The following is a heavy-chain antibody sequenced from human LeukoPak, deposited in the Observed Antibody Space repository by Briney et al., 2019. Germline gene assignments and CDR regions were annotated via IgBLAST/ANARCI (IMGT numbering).Heavy chain of an antibody. CDR3: ARDKEAYYDNLTGYYTRLGDAFDI. D-gene: IGHD3-9*01. CDR2: INPNSGGT. J-gene: IGHJ3*02. CDR1: GYTFTGYY. Sequence: ASVKVSCKASGYTFTGYYMHWVRQAPGQGLEWMGRINPNSGGTNYAQKFQGRVTMTRDTSISTAYMELSRLRSDDTAVYYCARDKEAYYDNLTGYYTRLGDAFDIWGQGTMVTVSS. V-gene: IGHV1-2*06.